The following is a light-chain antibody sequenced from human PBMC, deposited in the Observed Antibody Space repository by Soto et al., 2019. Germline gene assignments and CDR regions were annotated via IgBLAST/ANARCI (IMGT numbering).Light chain of an antibody. V-gene: IGKV3-15*01. J-gene: IGKJ1*01. CDR3: QQYNNGPRT. CDR2: GAS. Sequence: EIVMTQSPATLSVSPGERATLSCRASQSVSGNLAWYQQKPGQAPRLLIYGASTRASGIPARFSGSGSGTDFTLTISSLQSEDFAVYYCQQYNNGPRTFGQGTKVEIK. CDR1: QSVSGN.